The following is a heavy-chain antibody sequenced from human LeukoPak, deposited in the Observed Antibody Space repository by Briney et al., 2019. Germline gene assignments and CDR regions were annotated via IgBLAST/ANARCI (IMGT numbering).Heavy chain of an antibody. V-gene: IGHV1-2*02. CDR1: GYTFTAYY. CDR3: ARDYYDSSGYGSFDY. Sequence: ASVKVSCKASGYTFTAYYMHWVRQAPGQGLEWMGWINPNSGSTNYAQKFQGRVTMTRDTSISTAYMELSRLRSDDTAVFYCARDYYDSSGYGSFDYWGQGTLVTVSS. D-gene: IGHD3-22*01. CDR2: INPNSGST. J-gene: IGHJ4*02.